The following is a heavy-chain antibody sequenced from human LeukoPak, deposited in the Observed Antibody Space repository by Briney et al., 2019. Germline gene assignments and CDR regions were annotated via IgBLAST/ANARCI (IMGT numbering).Heavy chain of an antibody. J-gene: IGHJ5*02. CDR3: ARDRIVVVPAAIINLDP. CDR1: GYTFTSYD. Sequence: ASVKVSCKASGYTFTSYDINWVRQATGQGLEWMGWMNPNSGNTGYAQKFQGRVTITRNTSISTAYMELSSLRSEDTAVYYCARDRIVVVPAAIINLDPWGQGTLVTVSS. CDR2: MNPNSGNT. V-gene: IGHV1-8*03. D-gene: IGHD2-2*01.